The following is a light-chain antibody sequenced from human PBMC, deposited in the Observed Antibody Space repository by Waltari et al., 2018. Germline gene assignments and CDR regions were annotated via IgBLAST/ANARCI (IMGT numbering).Light chain of an antibody. CDR3: SSYSSSGTFYI. CDR1: RSDVGGYNY. CDR2: EVS. Sequence: QSALTQPASVSGSPGQSITIPCTGTRSDVGGYNYVSWYQQHPGKAPKVMIYEVSNRPSGVSNRFSGSKSGNTASLTISGLQAEDEADYYCSSYSSSGTFYIFGTGTKVTVL. J-gene: IGLJ1*01. V-gene: IGLV2-14*01.